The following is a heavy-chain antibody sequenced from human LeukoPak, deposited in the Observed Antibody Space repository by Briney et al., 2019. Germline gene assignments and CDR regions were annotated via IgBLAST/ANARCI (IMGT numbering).Heavy chain of an antibody. J-gene: IGHJ4*02. CDR2: ISISSATI. V-gene: IGHV3-48*01. CDR1: GFTFSSYA. Sequence: GGSLRLSCAASGFTFSSYAMNWVRQAPGKGLEWVSYISISSATIYYADSVKGRFTISRDNAKNSLYLQMNSLRAEDTAVYYCARAPQNYYDSSGSDYWGQGTLVTVSS. CDR3: ARAPQNYYDSSGSDY. D-gene: IGHD3-22*01.